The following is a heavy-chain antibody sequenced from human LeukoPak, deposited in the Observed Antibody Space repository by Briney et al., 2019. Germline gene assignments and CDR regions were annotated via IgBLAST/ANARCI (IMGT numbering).Heavy chain of an antibody. V-gene: IGHV3-33*01. J-gene: IGHJ4*02. CDR2: LWYDGCNK. D-gene: IGHD1-26*01. Sequence: GSLRLSCAASGFTFSSYGMHWVRRAPGKGLEWVAVLWYDGCNKYYAASVKGRFTISRDNSKNTRYLQMSGLRDEDTAVSYCARGYQELHPDYWGQGTLVTVHS. CDR1: GFTFSSYG. CDR3: ARGYQELHPDY.